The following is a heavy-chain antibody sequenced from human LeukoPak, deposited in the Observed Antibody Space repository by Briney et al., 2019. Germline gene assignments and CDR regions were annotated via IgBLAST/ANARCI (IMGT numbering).Heavy chain of an antibody. Sequence: PGGSQRLPCSASEFTLSSYAMHWVRQAPGKGLEYVSAISSNGGSTYYADSVKGRFTISRDNSKNTLYLQMSSLRAEDTAVYYCVKGLGSGWGYYSYYGLDFWGQGTTVTVSS. D-gene: IGHD6-19*01. J-gene: IGHJ6*02. CDR1: EFTLSSYA. CDR3: VKGLGSGWGYYSYYGLDF. CDR2: ISSNGGST. V-gene: IGHV3-64D*09.